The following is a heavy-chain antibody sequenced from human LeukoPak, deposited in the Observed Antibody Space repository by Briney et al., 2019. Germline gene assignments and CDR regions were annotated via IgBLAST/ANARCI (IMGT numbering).Heavy chain of an antibody. CDR3: ARDRSVRGVILDY. CDR1: GFTFSSYS. CDR2: ISSSSSTI. D-gene: IGHD3-10*01. J-gene: IGHJ4*02. Sequence: GGSLRLSCAASGFTFSSYSMNWVRQAPGKGLEWVSYISSSSSTIYYADSVKGRFTISRDNAKNSLYLQMNSLRAEDTAVYYCARDRSVRGVILDYWGQGTLVTVSS. V-gene: IGHV3-48*01.